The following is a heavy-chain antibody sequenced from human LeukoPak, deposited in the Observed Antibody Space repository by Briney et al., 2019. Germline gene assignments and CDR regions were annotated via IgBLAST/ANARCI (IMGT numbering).Heavy chain of an antibody. Sequence: ASVKVSCKASGYSFTGYFIHWVRQAPGQGLEWMGCIDPNSGDTKYAQKFQGRVSMPRDTSARTAYMELSRLRSDDTAVYFCARSGSTGYSLDYWGQGTLVTVSS. CDR1: GYSFTGYF. D-gene: IGHD3-22*01. CDR2: IDPNSGDT. J-gene: IGHJ4*02. V-gene: IGHV1-2*02. CDR3: ARSGSTGYSLDY.